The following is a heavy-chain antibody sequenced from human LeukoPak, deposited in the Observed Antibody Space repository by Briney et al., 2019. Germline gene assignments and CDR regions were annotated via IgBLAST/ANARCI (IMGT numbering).Heavy chain of an antibody. CDR1: GFIFSSYA. J-gene: IGHJ4*02. Sequence: GGSLRLSCAASGFIFSSYAMHWVRQAPGKGLEWVAVISYDGTNTDYADSAKGRFTITRDNSKNALYLQMNSLRAEDTAVYYCARCRDYDFWSGSAVDYWGQGSLVIVSS. CDR2: ISYDGTNT. CDR3: ARCRDYDFWSGSAVDY. D-gene: IGHD3-3*01. V-gene: IGHV3-30-3*01.